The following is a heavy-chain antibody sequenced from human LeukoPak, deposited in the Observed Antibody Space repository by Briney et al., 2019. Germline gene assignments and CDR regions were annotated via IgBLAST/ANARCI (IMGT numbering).Heavy chain of an antibody. CDR2: IYYTGTT. CDR3: ARDRDSILDV. Sequence: PSETLSLTCIVSGGSISSSIYYWGWIRQPPGKGLECIGTIYYTGTTYYNPSLKSRVTMSVDTSKNQFSLKLSSVTAADTAIYYCARDRDSILDVWGQGTTVTVSS. J-gene: IGHJ6*02. V-gene: IGHV4-39*07. CDR1: GGSISSSIYY. D-gene: IGHD5-24*01.